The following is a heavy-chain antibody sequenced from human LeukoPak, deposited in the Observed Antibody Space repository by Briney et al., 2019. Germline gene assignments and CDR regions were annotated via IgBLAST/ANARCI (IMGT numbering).Heavy chain of an antibody. D-gene: IGHD2-21*01. Sequence: ASVKVSFKGSGYTFTNFGVTWVRQAPGQGLEWVGWISGYDGKTRYAQKLQGRVTMTTDISTTTAHMELRSLRSDDTAVYYCARVAYTKVFDPWGQGTLVTVSS. CDR3: ARVAYTKVFDP. CDR1: GYTFTNFG. V-gene: IGHV1-18*01. J-gene: IGHJ5*02. CDR2: ISGYDGKT.